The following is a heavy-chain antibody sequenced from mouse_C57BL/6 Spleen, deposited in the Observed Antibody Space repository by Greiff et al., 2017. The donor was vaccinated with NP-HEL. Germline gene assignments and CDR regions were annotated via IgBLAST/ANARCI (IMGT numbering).Heavy chain of an antibody. CDR1: GYTFTSYW. V-gene: IGHV1-52*01. D-gene: IGHD1-1*01. CDR3: ARAGSRGYWYFDV. CDR2: IDPSDSET. Sequence: QVQLQQPGAELVRPGSSVKLSCKASGYTFTSYWMHWVKQRPIQGLEWIGNIDPSDSETHYNQKFKGKATLTVDNSSSTAYMQLSSLTSEDSAVYYGARAGSRGYWYFDVWGTGTTVTVSS. J-gene: IGHJ1*03.